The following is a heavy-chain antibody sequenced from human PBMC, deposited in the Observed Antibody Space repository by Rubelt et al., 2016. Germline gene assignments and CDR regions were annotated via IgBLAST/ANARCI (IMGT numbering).Heavy chain of an antibody. CDR1: GYTFTSYG. D-gene: IGHD3-10*01. V-gene: IGHV1-18*01. CDR3: AGCYGSGSYGNWFDP. J-gene: IGHJ5*02. Sequence: QVQLVQSGAEVKKPGASVKVSCKASGYTFTSYGISWVRQAPGQGLEWMGWISAYNGNTNYAQKLHGRVTMAPDTSPSTAYMELRSLRSDDTAVYYCAGCYGSGSYGNWFDPWGQGTLVTVSS. CDR2: ISAYNGNT.